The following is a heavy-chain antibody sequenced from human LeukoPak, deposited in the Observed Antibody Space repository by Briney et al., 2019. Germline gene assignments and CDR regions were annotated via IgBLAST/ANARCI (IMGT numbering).Heavy chain of an antibody. D-gene: IGHD3-10*01. CDR1: GDSIRSYD. V-gene: IGHV4-59*01. CDR2: ISYSGST. J-gene: IGHJ4*02. CDR3: ARAPRYYGSGSYFDY. Sequence: PSETLSLTCTVSGDSIRSYDWSWIRQSPGKGLEWIGYISYSGSTNYNPSLKSRVTISVDTSKNQFSLKLSSVTAADTAVYYCARAPRYYGSGSYFDYWGQGTLVTVSS.